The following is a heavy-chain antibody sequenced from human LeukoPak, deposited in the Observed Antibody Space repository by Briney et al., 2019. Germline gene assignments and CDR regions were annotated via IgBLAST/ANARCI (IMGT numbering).Heavy chain of an antibody. CDR3: ARGNDYVWGSYRQHDWFDP. J-gene: IGHJ5*02. Sequence: SETLSLTCTVSGGSISSYYWSWIRQPPGKGLEWIGYIYYNGSTNYNPSLRSRVTISVDTSKNQFSLKLSSVTAADTAVYYCARGNDYVWGSYRQHDWFDPWGQGTLVTVSS. D-gene: IGHD3-16*02. V-gene: IGHV4-59*01. CDR2: IYYNGST. CDR1: GGSISSYY.